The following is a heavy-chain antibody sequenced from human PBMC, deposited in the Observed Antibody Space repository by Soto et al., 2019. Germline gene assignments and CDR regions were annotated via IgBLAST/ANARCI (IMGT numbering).Heavy chain of an antibody. J-gene: IGHJ4*02. D-gene: IGHD6-19*01. CDR3: ARGVAGSGFDL. CDR2: TYYRSNWRH. V-gene: IGHV6-1*01. Sequence: PSQTLSLTCAISGDSVSRNTAAGNWSRSSPSRGLEWLGRTYYRSNWRHDYAVSVKSRITVNPDTSKNHFSLQLNSVTPDDTAVYYCARGVAGSGFDLWGQGTLVTVSS. CDR1: GDSVSRNTAA.